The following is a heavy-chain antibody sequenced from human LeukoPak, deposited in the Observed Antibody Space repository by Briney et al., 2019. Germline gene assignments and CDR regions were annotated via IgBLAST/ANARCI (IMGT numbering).Heavy chain of an antibody. CDR2: ISSSSYI. CDR1: GFTFSSYS. Sequence: GGSLRLSCAASGFTFSSYSMNWVRQAPGKGLEWVSSISSSSYIYYADSVKGRSTISRDNAKNSLYLQMNSLRAEDTAVYYCARARYFDWLAPDFDAFDIWGQGTMVTVSS. V-gene: IGHV3-21*01. J-gene: IGHJ3*02. CDR3: ARARYFDWLAPDFDAFDI. D-gene: IGHD3-9*01.